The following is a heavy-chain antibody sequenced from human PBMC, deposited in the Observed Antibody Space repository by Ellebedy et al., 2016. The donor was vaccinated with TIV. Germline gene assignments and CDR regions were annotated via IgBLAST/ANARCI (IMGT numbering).Heavy chain of an antibody. CDR1: GGSISSSSFY. Sequence: MPSETLSLTCSVSGGSISSSSFYWGWIRQPPGKGLEWIGNIYYSGTTFYSPSLKIQVTISVDTSKNQFSLNLSSVTAADTAVYYCARVLRAGRSGDYFDYWGQGTLVTVSS. CDR2: IYYSGTT. CDR3: ARVLRAGRSGDYFDY. D-gene: IGHD1-1*01. J-gene: IGHJ4*02. V-gene: IGHV4-39*07.